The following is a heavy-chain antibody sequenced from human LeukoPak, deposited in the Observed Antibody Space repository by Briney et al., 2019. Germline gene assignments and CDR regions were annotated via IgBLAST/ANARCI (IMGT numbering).Heavy chain of an antibody. Sequence: SETLSLTCAVYGGSFSGYYWSWIRQPPGKGLEWIGEINHSGSTNYNPSLKSRVTISVDTSKNQFSLKLSSVTAADTAVYYCARGEGPTYYDFWSGYYTSYYSDYWGQGTLVTVSS. CDR1: GGSFSGYY. V-gene: IGHV4-34*01. J-gene: IGHJ4*02. D-gene: IGHD3-3*01. CDR2: INHSGST. CDR3: ARGEGPTYYDFWSGYYTSYYSDY.